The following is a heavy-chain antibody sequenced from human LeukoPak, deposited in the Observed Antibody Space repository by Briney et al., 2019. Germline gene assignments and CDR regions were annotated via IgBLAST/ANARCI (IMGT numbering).Heavy chain of an antibody. D-gene: IGHD5/OR15-5a*01. CDR1: GFTFSSYA. CDR3: ARARGYSVPRFWEFDY. CDR2: ISYDGSNK. V-gene: IGHV3-30*01. Sequence: GGSLRLSCAASGFTFSSYAMHWVRQAPGKGLEWVAVISYDGSNKYYADSVKCRFTISRDNSKNTLYLQMNSLRAEDTAVYYCARARGYSVPRFWEFDYWGQGTLVTVSS. J-gene: IGHJ4*02.